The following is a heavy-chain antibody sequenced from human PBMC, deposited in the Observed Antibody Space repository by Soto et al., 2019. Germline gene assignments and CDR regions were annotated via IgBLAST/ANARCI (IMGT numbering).Heavy chain of an antibody. Sequence: SETLSLTCAVYGGSFSGYYWSWIRQPPGKGLEWIGEINHSGSTNYNPSLKSRVTISVDTSKNQFSLKLSSVTAADTAVYYCARFGPNWNYFDYWGQGTLVTVSS. V-gene: IGHV4-34*01. CDR2: INHSGST. D-gene: IGHD1-20*01. J-gene: IGHJ4*02. CDR1: GGSFSGYY. CDR3: ARFGPNWNYFDY.